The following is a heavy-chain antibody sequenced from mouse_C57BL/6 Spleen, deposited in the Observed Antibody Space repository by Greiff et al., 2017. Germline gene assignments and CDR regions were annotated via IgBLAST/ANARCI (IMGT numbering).Heavy chain of an antibody. D-gene: IGHD2-2*01. CDR2: INPSTGGT. V-gene: IGHV1-42*01. Sequence: VQLQQSGPELVKPGASVKISCKASGYSFTGYYMNWVKQSPEKSLEWIGEINPSTGGTTYNQKFKAKATLTVDKSSSTAYMQLKSLTSEDSAVYDCARLGYDGDYYAMDYWGQGTSVTVSS. CDR3: ARLGYDGDYYAMDY. CDR1: GYSFTGYY. J-gene: IGHJ4*01.